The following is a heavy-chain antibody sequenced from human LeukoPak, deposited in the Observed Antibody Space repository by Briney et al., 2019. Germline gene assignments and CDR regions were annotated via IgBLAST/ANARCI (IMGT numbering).Heavy chain of an antibody. V-gene: IGHV3-23*01. Sequence: GGSLRLSCAASGFTFSSYAMSWVRQAPGKGLEWVSAISGSGGSTYYADSVKGRFTISRGNSKNTLYLQMNSLRAEDTAVYYCAKTGGVRFLEWLLYFDYWGQGTLVTVSS. D-gene: IGHD3-3*01. CDR2: ISGSGGST. J-gene: IGHJ4*02. CDR3: AKTGGVRFLEWLLYFDY. CDR1: GFTFSSYA.